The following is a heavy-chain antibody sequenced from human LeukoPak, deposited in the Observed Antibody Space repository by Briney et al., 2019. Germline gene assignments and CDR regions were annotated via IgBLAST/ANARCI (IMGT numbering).Heavy chain of an antibody. Sequence: SETLSLTCTVSGGSISSYYWSWIRQPPGKGLEWIGYIYYSGSTNYNPSLKSRVTISVDTSKNQFSLKLSSVTAADTAVYYCASHNRRYCSGGSCYLYYYYYYMDVWGKGTTVTVSS. CDR3: ASHNRRYCSGGSCYLYYYYYYMDV. CDR2: IYYSGST. D-gene: IGHD2-15*01. V-gene: IGHV4-59*08. J-gene: IGHJ6*03. CDR1: GGSISSYY.